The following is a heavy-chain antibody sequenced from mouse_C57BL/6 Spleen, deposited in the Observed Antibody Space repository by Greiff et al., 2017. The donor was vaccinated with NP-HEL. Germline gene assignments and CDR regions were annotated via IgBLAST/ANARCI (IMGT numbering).Heavy chain of an antibody. V-gene: IGHV1-42*01. Sequence: EVQVVESGPELVKPGASVKISCKASGYSFTGYYMNWVKQSPEKSLEWIGEINPSTGGTTYNQKFKAKATLTVDKSSSTAYMQLKSLTSEDSAVYYCARSIVRYAMDYWGQGTSVTVSS. CDR3: ARSIVRYAMDY. J-gene: IGHJ4*01. D-gene: IGHD2-12*01. CDR2: INPSTGGT. CDR1: GYSFTGYY.